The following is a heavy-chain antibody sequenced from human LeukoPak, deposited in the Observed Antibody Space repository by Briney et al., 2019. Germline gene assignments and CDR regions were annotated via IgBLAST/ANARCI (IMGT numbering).Heavy chain of an antibody. Sequence: RRPLRLSGAASGFTLRSYGMPGARPAPGQGLEWVAVLWYDGSNKHYADSVKGRFTISRDKSKHTLYLQMNSLRAEDTAVYYCARADMTTVTTTEHFQHWGQGTLVTVSS. V-gene: IGHV3-33*01. D-gene: IGHD4-17*01. J-gene: IGHJ1*01. CDR3: ARADMTTVTTTEHFQH. CDR2: LWYDGSNK. CDR1: GFTLRSYG.